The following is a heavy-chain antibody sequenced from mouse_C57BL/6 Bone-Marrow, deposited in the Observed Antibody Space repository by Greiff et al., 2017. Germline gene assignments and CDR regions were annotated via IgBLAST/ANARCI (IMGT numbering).Heavy chain of an antibody. CDR2: IYPRSGNT. J-gene: IGHJ1*03. CDR3: DRVGDYGDDEGYFDV. V-gene: IGHV1-81*01. CDR1: GYTFTSYG. Sequence: QVQLQQSGAELARPGASVKLSCKASGYTFTSYGISWVKQRTGQGLEWIGEIYPRSGNTSYNEKFKGKATLTADKSSSTAYMELRSLTSEDSAVYFCDRVGDYGDDEGYFDVWGTGTTVTVSS. D-gene: IGHD2-2*01.